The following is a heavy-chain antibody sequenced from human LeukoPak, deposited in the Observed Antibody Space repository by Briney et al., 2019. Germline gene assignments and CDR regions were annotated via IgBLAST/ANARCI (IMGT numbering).Heavy chain of an antibody. D-gene: IGHD3-10*01. CDR3: ARVGLLWFGVYYYYYMDV. CDR1: GYTFTSYD. V-gene: IGHV1-8*01. CDR2: MNPNSGNT. Sequence: ASVKVSCKASGYTFTSYDINWVRQATGQGLEWMGWMNPNSGNTGYAQKFQGRVTMTRNTSISTAYMELSSLRSEDTAVYYCARVGLLWFGVYYYYYMDVWGKGTTVTISS. J-gene: IGHJ6*03.